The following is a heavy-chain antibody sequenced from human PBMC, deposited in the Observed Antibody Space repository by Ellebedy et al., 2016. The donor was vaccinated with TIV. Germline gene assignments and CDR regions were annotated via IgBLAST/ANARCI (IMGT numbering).Heavy chain of an antibody. D-gene: IGHD5-18*01. CDR3: AREAAIQLWLRDAIDL. CDR2: MNPTSGVT. Sequence: ASVKVSXXASGYTFTALYMHWVRQAPGQGLEWMGWMNPTSGVTNYAPKFRGRVTMTRDTSINTVYLDLNTWSSDDTAVYSCAREAAIQLWLRDAIDLWGQGTVVIVSS. CDR1: GYTFTALY. V-gene: IGHV1-2*02. J-gene: IGHJ3*01.